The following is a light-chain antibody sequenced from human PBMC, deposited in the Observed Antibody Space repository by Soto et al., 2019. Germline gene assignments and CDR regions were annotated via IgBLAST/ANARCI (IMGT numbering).Light chain of an antibody. J-gene: IGLJ2*01. CDR3: QTWGTGIQV. V-gene: IGLV4-69*01. Sequence: QLVLTQSTSASASLGASVTLTCTLSSGHSNYAIAWHQQQPEKGPRYLMKLNSDGRHSKGDGIPDRFSGSSSGAERYLTISSLQSEDEADYYCQTWGTGIQVFGGGTKVTVL. CDR2: LNSDGRH. CDR1: SGHSNYA.